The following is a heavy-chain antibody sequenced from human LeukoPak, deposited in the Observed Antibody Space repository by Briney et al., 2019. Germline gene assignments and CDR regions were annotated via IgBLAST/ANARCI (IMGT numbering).Heavy chain of an antibody. CDR2: ISGSGGST. J-gene: IGHJ4*02. CDR1: GLTVNNNN. Sequence: QSGGSLRLSCAASGLTVNNNNMGWVRQAPGKGLEWVSAISGSGGSTYYADSVKGRFTISRDNSKNTLYLQMNSLRAEDTAVYYCAKDSWHGRYYFDYWGQGTLVTVSS. CDR3: AKDSWHGRYYFDY. V-gene: IGHV3-23*01. D-gene: IGHD2-2*01.